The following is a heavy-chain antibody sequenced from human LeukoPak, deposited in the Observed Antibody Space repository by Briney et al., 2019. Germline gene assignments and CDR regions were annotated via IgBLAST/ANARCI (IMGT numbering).Heavy chain of an antibody. CDR3: AREPNYPTYYYYMDV. V-gene: IGHV3-48*01. D-gene: IGHD1-7*01. Sequence: GGSLRLSCAASGFTFSSYSMNWVRQAPGQGLEWVSCISSSSSTIYYADSVKGRFTISRDNAKNSLYLQMNSLRAEDTAVYYCAREPNYPTYYYYMDVWGKGTTVTVSS. J-gene: IGHJ6*03. CDR2: ISSSSSTI. CDR1: GFTFSSYS.